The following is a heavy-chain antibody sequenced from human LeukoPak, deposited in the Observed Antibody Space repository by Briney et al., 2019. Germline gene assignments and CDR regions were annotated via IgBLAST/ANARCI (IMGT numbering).Heavy chain of an antibody. Sequence: SETLSLTCTVSGGSISSSNYYWGWIRQPPGKGLEWIGSIYYSGGTYYNPSLKSRVTISVDTSKNQFSLKLSSVTAADTAVYYCASSSSSPPQMSFDLWGRGTLVTVSS. V-gene: IGHV4-39*07. CDR2: IYYSGGT. CDR1: GGSISSSNYY. CDR3: ASSSSSPPQMSFDL. D-gene: IGHD6-13*01. J-gene: IGHJ2*01.